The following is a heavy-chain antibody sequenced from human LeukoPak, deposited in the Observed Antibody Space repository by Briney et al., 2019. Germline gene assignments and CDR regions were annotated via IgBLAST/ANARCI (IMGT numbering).Heavy chain of an antibody. Sequence: ASVTVSFTASGYTFTGYYMHWVRQAPGQGLEWMGWINPNSGGTNYAQKFQGRVTMTRDTSINTAYMELTRLRSDDTAVYYCARVWVPAAALGNWFDPWGQGTLVTVSS. D-gene: IGHD2-2*01. J-gene: IGHJ5*02. CDR2: INPNSGGT. CDR3: ARVWVPAAALGNWFDP. V-gene: IGHV1-2*02. CDR1: GYTFTGYY.